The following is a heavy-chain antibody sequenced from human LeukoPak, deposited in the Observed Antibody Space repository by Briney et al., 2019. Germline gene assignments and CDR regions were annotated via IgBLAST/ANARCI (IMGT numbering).Heavy chain of an antibody. V-gene: IGHV6-1*01. D-gene: IGHD1-1*01. CDR3: ARYNWNGGRAFDV. CDR2: TYYRSKWNN. J-gene: IGHJ3*01. CDR1: GDSVSTSSVA. Sequence: SQTLSLTCAISGDSVSTSSVAWNWIRQSPSRSLEWLGRTYYRSKWNNDYAVSVKSRIIINPDTSKNQFSLHLNSVTPEDKAVYYCARYNWNGGRAFDVWGQGTMVTVSS.